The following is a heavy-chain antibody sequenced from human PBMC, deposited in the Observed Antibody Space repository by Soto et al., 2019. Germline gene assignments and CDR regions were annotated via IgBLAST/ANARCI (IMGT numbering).Heavy chain of an antibody. Sequence: QVQLVESGGGVVQPGRSLRLSCAASGFAFSHFSMQWVRQVPGRGLEWVAVIWQHRDSEDYADYARGRFTISRDNSKNVLYLEMNNLRVEDTAIYYCARDPGQDEAMDYWGQGTLVTVSS. J-gene: IGHJ4*02. CDR3: ARDPGQDEAMDY. V-gene: IGHV3-33*01. CDR2: IWQHRDSE. CDR1: GFAFSHFS.